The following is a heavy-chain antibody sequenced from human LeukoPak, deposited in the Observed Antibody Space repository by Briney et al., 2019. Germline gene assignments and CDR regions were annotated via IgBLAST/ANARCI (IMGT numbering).Heavy chain of an antibody. V-gene: IGHV1-69*04. CDR2: IIPILGIA. CDR1: GGTFSSYA. D-gene: IGHD1-7*01. CDR3: ARVPGTLAEYFQH. Sequence: GASVKVSCKASGGTFSSYAISWVRQAPGQGLEWMGRIIPILGIANYAQKFQGRVTITADKSTSTAYMELSSLRSDDTAVYYCARVPGTLAEYFQHWGQGTLVTVSS. J-gene: IGHJ1*01.